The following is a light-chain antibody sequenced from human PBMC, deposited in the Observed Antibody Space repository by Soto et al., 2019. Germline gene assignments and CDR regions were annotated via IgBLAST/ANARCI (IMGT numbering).Light chain of an antibody. CDR1: SSDIGAYNY. CDR3: SSYSSAFAFV. V-gene: IGLV2-14*01. Sequence: QSALTQPASVSGSPGQSITISCTGTSSDIGAYNYVSWYQQHPGKAPKLMIYEVTNRPSGISKRFSGSRSGNTASLSISGLQAEDEADYYCSSYSSAFAFVFGTGTKLTVL. J-gene: IGLJ1*01. CDR2: EVT.